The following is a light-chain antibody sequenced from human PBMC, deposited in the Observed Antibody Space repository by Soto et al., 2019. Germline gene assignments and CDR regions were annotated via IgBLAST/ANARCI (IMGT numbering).Light chain of an antibody. V-gene: IGLV4-69*01. Sequence: QLVLTQSPSASASLGASVKLTGTLSSGHSSYAIAWHQQQPEKGPRYLMKLNSDGSHSKGDGISDRFSGSISGAERYLTISSLQTADEADYYCQNWGTGIPVVFCGWTQLTVL. J-gene: IGLJ2*01. CDR3: QNWGTGIPVV. CDR1: SGHSSYA. CDR2: LNSDGSH.